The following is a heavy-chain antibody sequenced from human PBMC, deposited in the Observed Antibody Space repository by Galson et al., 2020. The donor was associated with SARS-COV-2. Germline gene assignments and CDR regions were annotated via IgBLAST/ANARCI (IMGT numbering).Heavy chain of an antibody. V-gene: IGHV3-23*01. J-gene: IGHJ6*03. Sequence: GGSLRISCAAYGFTFSSYAMSWVRQAPGKGLEWVSAISGSGGSTYYADSVKGRFTISRDNSKNTLYLQMNSLRAEDTAVYYCAKDSSTIFGVITIDYYYMDVWGKGTTVTVSS. D-gene: IGHD3-3*01. CDR1: GFTFSSYA. CDR3: AKDSSTIFGVITIDYYYMDV. CDR2: ISGSGGST.